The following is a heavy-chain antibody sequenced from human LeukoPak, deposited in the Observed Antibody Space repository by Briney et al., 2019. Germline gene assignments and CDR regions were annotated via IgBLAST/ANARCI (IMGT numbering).Heavy chain of an antibody. J-gene: IGHJ3*02. CDR1: GFTFSSYG. CDR3: AKDGGSNWPRGHAFDI. D-gene: IGHD4-11*01. V-gene: IGHV3-30*02. CDR2: IWYDGSKK. Sequence: GGSLRLSCAASSSGFTFSSYGMHWVRQAPGKGLEWVAFIWYDGSKKYYADSVKGRFTISRDNSKNTLYLQMNSLRAEDTAVYYCAKDGGSNWPRGHAFDIWGQGTTVTASS.